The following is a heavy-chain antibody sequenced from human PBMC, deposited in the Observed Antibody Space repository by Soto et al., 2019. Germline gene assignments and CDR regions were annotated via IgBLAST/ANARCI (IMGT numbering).Heavy chain of an antibody. Sequence: EVQLVESGGGLVQPGGSLRLSCAASGFTFSSYEMNWVRQAPGKGLEWVSYISSSGSTLYYADSVKGRFTISRDNAKNSLYLQMTSLRAEDTAVYYCARAEVATFDPWGQGTLVTVSS. D-gene: IGHD2-15*01. CDR2: ISSSGSTL. J-gene: IGHJ5*02. CDR3: ARAEVATFDP. V-gene: IGHV3-48*03. CDR1: GFTFSSYE.